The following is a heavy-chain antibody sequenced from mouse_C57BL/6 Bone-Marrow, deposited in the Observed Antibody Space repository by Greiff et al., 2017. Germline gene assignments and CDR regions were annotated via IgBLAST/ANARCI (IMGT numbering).Heavy chain of an antibody. Sequence: EVQLVESEGGLVQPGSSMKLSCTASGFTFSDYYMAWVRQVPEKGLEWVANINYDGSSTYYLDSLKSRFIISRDNAKNILYLQMSSLKSEDTATYYCARENYYGSSYVNWYFDVWGTGTTVTVSS. CDR1: GFTFSDYY. V-gene: IGHV5-16*01. J-gene: IGHJ1*03. D-gene: IGHD1-1*01. CDR3: ARENYYGSSYVNWYFDV. CDR2: INYDGSST.